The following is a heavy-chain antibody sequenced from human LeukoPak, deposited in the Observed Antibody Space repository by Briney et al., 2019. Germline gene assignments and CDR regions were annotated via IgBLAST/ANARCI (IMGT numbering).Heavy chain of an antibody. D-gene: IGHD4-11*01. CDR1: GGTFSSYA. J-gene: IGHJ2*01. CDR2: IIPIFGTA. V-gene: IGHV1-69*13. CDR3: ARSTVTTYQNWYFDL. Sequence: SVKVSCKASGGTFSSYAISWVRQAPGQGLEWMGGIIPIFGTANYAQKFQGRVTITADESTSTAYMELSSLRSEDTAVYYCARSTVTTYQNWYFDLWGRGTLVTVSS.